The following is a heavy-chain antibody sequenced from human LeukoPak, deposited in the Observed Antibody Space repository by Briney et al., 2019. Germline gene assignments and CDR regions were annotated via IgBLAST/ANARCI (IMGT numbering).Heavy chain of an antibody. J-gene: IGHJ4*02. CDR2: IDKHGSKK. D-gene: IGHD1-26*01. CDR1: GFTFSISW. CDR3: ARDAGWGYYDL. Sequence: GSLRLSCVASGFTFSISWVTWVRQAPGKGLEWVANIDKHGSKKYYVDSVKGRFAISRDYASNPVFLQMDSLRAEDTSVYYCARDAGWGYYDLWGQGTPVTVSS. V-gene: IGHV3-7*01.